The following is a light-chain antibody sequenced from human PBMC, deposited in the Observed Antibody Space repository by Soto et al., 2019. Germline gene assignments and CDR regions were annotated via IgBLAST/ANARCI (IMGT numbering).Light chain of an antibody. J-gene: IGKJ4*01. Sequence: EIAMTQSPATLSVSLGERATLSCRSSESVTTNLAWYQQKPGQAPRLVMYAASTRATGVPVRFIGSGSGTEFTLTISSLQSDDFGIYYCQQYHKWPPLTFGGGTKVDIK. V-gene: IGKV3-15*01. CDR2: AAS. CDR3: QQYHKWPPLT. CDR1: ESVTTN.